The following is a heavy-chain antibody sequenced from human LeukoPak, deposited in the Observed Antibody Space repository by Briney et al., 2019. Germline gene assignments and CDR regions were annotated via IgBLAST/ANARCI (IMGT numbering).Heavy chain of an antibody. Sequence: GGSLRLSCAASGFTFSSYWMHWVRQAPGKGLVWVSRINSDGSSTSYADSVKGRFTISRDNSKNTLFLQMNSLRPEDTAVYYCTRETPLDAFGSGQDAFDIWGQGTIVTVSS. V-gene: IGHV3-74*01. CDR2: INSDGSST. D-gene: IGHD3-10*01. CDR1: GFTFSSYW. J-gene: IGHJ3*02. CDR3: TRETPLDAFGSGQDAFDI.